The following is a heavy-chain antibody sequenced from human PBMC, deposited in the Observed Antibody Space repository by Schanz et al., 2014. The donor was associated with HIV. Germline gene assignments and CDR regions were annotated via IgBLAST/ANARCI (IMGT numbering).Heavy chain of an antibody. CDR3: ARGPDYSRTSYNFDY. CDR2: MNPNSGNT. Sequence: QVQLVQSGAEVRKPGASVKVSCKPSGYSFTTDEINWVRQATGQGLEWMGWMNPNSGNTGFAQKFQGRVTMTRNTSIDTAYMTLNSLTSEDTAVYFCARGPDYSRTSYNFDYWGQGTLVAVSS. D-gene: IGHD6-13*01. V-gene: IGHV1-8*01. J-gene: IGHJ4*02. CDR1: GYSFTTDE.